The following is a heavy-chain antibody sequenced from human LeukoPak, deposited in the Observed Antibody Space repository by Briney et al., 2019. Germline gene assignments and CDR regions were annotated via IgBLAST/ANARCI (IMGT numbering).Heavy chain of an antibody. J-gene: IGHJ4*02. D-gene: IGHD3-9*01. CDR1: GYTFTIYY. CDR3: ARGRGNILTGYYSLLDY. Sequence: GASVKVSCKASGYTFTIYYMHWVRQAPGQGLEWMGIINPSGGSTSYAQKFQGRVTMTRDTSTSTVYMELSSLRSEDTAVYYCARGRGNILTGYYSLLDYWGQGTLVTVSS. V-gene: IGHV1-46*01. CDR2: INPSGGST.